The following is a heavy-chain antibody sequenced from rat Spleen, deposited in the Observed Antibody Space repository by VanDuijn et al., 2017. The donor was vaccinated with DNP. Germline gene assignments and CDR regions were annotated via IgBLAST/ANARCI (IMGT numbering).Heavy chain of an antibody. Sequence: EVQLQESGSGLVKPSQSLALTCSVTGYSITSNYWGWIRKFPGNKVEWIGHISYTGSTSYNPSLKSRISITRDTSKNNFFLHLNSVTTEDTATYYCARWTRYFDYWGQGVMVTVSS. CDR2: ISYTGST. D-gene: IGHD1-7*01. J-gene: IGHJ2*01. CDR3: ARWTRYFDY. CDR1: GYSITSNY. V-gene: IGHV3-1*01.